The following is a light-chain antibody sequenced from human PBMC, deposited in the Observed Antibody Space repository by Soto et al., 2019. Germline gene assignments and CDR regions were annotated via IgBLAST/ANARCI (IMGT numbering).Light chain of an antibody. CDR2: EDT. V-gene: IGLV2-23*01. CDR1: TSFVGSYNL. CDR3: CSYVGASTYV. Sequence: QSALTQPASVSGSPGQSITISCTGTTSFVGSYNLVSWYQQHTGKAPQVLIYEDTKRPSGVSNRFSGSISGSTASLTISGLQAEDEADYYCCSYVGASTYVFGTGT. J-gene: IGLJ1*01.